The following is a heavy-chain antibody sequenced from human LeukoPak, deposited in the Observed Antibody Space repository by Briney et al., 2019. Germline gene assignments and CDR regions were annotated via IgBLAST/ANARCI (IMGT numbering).Heavy chain of an antibody. CDR3: ARGGEGYCSSTSCRPFDP. D-gene: IGHD2-2*01. V-gene: IGHV4-4*07. J-gene: IGHJ5*02. CDR2: IYTSGST. CDR1: GGSISSYY. Sequence: PSETLSLTCTVSGGSISSYYWSWIRQPAGKGLEWIGRIYTSGSTNYNPSLKSRVTMSVDTSKNQFSLKLSSVTAGDTAVYYCARGGEGYCSSTSCRPFDPWGQGTLVTVSS.